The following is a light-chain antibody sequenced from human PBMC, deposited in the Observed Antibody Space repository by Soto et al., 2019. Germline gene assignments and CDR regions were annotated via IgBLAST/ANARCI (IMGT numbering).Light chain of an antibody. CDR3: SSFTSAYTFV. CDR2: EVS. J-gene: IGLJ1*01. Sequence: QSVLAQPASVSGSPGQSIAISCTGTSSDVGGYNYVSWYQQHPGKAPKLLISEVSIRPSGVSDRFSGSKSGNTASLTISGPQTEDEADYYCSSFTSAYTFVFGSGTKVTV. V-gene: IGLV2-14*01. CDR1: SSDVGGYNY.